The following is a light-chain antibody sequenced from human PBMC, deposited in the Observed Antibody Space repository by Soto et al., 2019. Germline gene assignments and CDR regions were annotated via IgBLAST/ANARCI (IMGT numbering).Light chain of an antibody. CDR3: LQDYGDSWT. CDR1: RDVGSD. J-gene: IGKJ1*01. V-gene: IGKV1-6*01. Sequence: QMTQSPSSLSASVGEKIIITCRASRDVGSDVSWYQQKPGQAPKLLIYAASNLYTGVPSRFSGSSSGTEFTLTISSLQPEDFASYYCLQDYGDSWTFGQGTKVDIK. CDR2: AAS.